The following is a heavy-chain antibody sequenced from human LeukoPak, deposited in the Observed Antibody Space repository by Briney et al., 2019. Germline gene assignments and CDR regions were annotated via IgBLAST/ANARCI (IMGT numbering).Heavy chain of an antibody. CDR1: GGSISSYY. V-gene: IGHV4-59*01. CDR3: ERAYYGGNSNYYYYYMDV. CDR2: IYYSVST. D-gene: IGHD4-23*01. J-gene: IGHJ6*03. Sequence: SETLSLTCTVSGGSISSYYWSWIRQPPGKGLEWIGYIYYSVSTNYNPSLKSRVTISVDTSKNQFSLKLSSVTAADTAVYYCERAYYGGNSNYYYYYMDVWGKGTTVTVSS.